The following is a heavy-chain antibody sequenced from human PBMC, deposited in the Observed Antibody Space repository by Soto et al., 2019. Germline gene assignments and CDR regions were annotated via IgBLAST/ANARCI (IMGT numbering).Heavy chain of an antibody. D-gene: IGHD3-22*01. CDR3: ARHKYHSSGPSAY. CDR2: ISSSSSTI. V-gene: IGHV3-48*01. Sequence: PGGSLRLSCAASGFTFSSYSMNWVRQAPGKGLEWVSYISSSSSTIYYADSVKGRFTISRDNAKNSLYLQMNSLRAEDTAVYYCARHKYHSSGPSAYWGQGTLVTVSS. CDR1: GFTFSSYS. J-gene: IGHJ4*02.